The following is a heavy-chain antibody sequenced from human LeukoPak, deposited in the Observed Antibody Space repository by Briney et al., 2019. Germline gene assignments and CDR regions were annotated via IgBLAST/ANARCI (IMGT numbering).Heavy chain of an antibody. V-gene: IGHV3-30*02. CDR3: ARDGAARTPFDY. CDR2: IRYDGSNK. D-gene: IGHD6-6*01. Sequence: GGSLRLSCAASGFTFSSYGMHWVRQAPGKGLEWVAFIRYDGSNKYYADSVKGRFTISRDNSKNTLYLQMNSLRAEDTAVYYCARDGAARTPFDYWGQGTLVTVSS. CDR1: GFTFSSYG. J-gene: IGHJ4*02.